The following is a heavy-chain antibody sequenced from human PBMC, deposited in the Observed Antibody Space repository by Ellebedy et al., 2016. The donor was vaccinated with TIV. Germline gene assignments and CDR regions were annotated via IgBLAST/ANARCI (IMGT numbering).Heavy chain of an antibody. CDR1: GYTLTELS. J-gene: IGHJ3*02. D-gene: IGHD4-17*01. V-gene: IGHV1-24*01. CDR3: ATAYGDYIHDAFDI. Sequence: AASVKVSCQVSGYTLTELSMHWSRQAPGKGLEWMGGFDPEDGETIYAQKFQGRVTMTKEISTDTAYMELSSLRSEDTAVYYCATAYGDYIHDAFDIWGQGTMVTVSS. CDR2: FDPEDGET.